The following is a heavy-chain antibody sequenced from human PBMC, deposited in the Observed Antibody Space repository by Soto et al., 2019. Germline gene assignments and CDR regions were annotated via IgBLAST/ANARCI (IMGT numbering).Heavy chain of an antibody. D-gene: IGHD6-19*01. Sequence: QVQLVQSGAEVKKPWSSVKVSFKTSGGSFSSYGISWVRQAPGQGFEWMGGIIPIFGTANDAQKFQGRVTITADESTSTAYMELSSLRSEDMAVYYCARPSEAVAGNYFDYWGQGTLVTVSS. CDR2: IIPIFGTA. CDR3: ARPSEAVAGNYFDY. CDR1: GGSFSSYG. J-gene: IGHJ4*02. V-gene: IGHV1-69*12.